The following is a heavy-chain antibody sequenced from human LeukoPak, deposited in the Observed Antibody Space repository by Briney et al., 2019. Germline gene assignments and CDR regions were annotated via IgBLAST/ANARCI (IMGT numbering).Heavy chain of an antibody. CDR1: GGSFSGYY. CDR3: ARAEYYYGSGSYYRTPLDY. V-gene: IGHV4-34*01. Sequence: PSETLSLTCAVYGGSFSGYYWSWIRQPPGKGLEWIGEINHSGSTNYNPSLKSRVTISVDTSKNQFSLKLSSVTAADTAVYYRARAEYYYGSGSYYRTPLDYWGQGTLVTVSS. D-gene: IGHD3-10*01. CDR2: INHSGST. J-gene: IGHJ4*02.